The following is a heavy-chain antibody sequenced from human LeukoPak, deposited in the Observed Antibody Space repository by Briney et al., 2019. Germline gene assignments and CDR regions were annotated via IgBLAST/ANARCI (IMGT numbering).Heavy chain of an antibody. V-gene: IGHV3-30*02. Sequence: GGSLRLSCAASGFSFSSYGMHWVRQAPGKGLEWVAFIRYDGGNKYYADSVKGRFTISRDNSKNTLYLQMNSLRAEDTAVYYCAKSTTVVVKDYWGQGTLVTVSS. D-gene: IGHD2-15*01. CDR2: IRYDGGNK. CDR1: GFSFSSYG. J-gene: IGHJ4*02. CDR3: AKSTTVVVKDY.